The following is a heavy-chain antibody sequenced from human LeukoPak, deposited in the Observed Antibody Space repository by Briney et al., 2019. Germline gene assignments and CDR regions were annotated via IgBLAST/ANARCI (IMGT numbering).Heavy chain of an antibody. V-gene: IGHV3-23*01. CDR2: ISGSGGST. CDR1: GFTFSSYA. D-gene: IGHD3-22*01. J-gene: IGHJ3*02. CDR3: AKEYYYDSSGYYPPDAFDI. Sequence: GGSLRLSCAASGFTFSSYAMSWVRQARGKGLEWVSAISGSGGSTYYEGSVKGRFTISRDNSKNTLYLQMNSLRAEDTAVYYCAKEYYYDSSGYYPPDAFDIWGQGTMVTVSS.